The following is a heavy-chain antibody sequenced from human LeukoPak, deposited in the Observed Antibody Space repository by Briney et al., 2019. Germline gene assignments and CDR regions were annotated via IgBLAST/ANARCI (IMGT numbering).Heavy chain of an antibody. CDR3: AQPRITMIVDKYYYGMDV. V-gene: IGHV3-15*01. D-gene: IGHD3-22*01. CDR2: IKSKTDGGTT. J-gene: IGHJ6*02. CDR1: GFTFSNAW. Sequence: PGGSLRLSCAASGFTFSNAWMSWVRQAPGKGLEWVGRIKSKTDGGTTDYAAPVKGRFTISRDDSKNTLYLQMNSLKTEDTAVYYCAQPRITMIVDKYYYGMDVWGQGTTVTVSS.